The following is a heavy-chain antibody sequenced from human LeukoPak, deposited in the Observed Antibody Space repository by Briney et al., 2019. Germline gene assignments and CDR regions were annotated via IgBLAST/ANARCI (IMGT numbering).Heavy chain of an antibody. CDR2: ISSSGSMI. CDR1: GFTFSDYY. J-gene: IGHJ4*02. CDR3: ASVLWFGGIFFDY. D-gene: IGHD3-10*01. Sequence: PGGSLRLSCAASGFTFSDYYMSWIRQAPGRGLEWVSYISSSGSMINYADSVKGRFTISRDNAKNSLYLQMSSLRVEDTAVYYCASVLWFGGIFFDYWGQGTLVTVSS. V-gene: IGHV3-11*01.